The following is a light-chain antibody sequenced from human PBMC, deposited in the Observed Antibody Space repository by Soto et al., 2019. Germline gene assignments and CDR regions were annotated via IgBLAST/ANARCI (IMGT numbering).Light chain of an antibody. J-gene: IGLJ1*01. CDR2: DVT. V-gene: IGLV2-11*01. Sequence: QSVLTQPRSVSGSPGQSVTISRTGTSSDVGGYNYVSWYQQHPGKAPKLMIYDVTKRPSGVPDRFSGSKSGNTASLTISGLQAEDEADYYCCSYAGSSTFDVFGTGTKLTVL. CDR3: CSYAGSSTFDV. CDR1: SSDVGGYNY.